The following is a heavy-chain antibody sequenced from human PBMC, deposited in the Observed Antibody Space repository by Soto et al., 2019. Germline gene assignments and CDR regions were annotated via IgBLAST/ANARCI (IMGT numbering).Heavy chain of an antibody. CDR2: IRSKANSYAT. J-gene: IGHJ4*02. Sequence: GGSLRLSCAASGFTFSGSAMHWVRQASGKGLEWVGRIRSKANSYATAYAASVKGRFTISRDDSKNTAYLQMNSLKTEDTAVYYCTRRGSGYDYTRDYWGQGTLVTVSS. CDR3: TRRGSGYDYTRDY. CDR1: GFTFSGSA. V-gene: IGHV3-73*01. D-gene: IGHD5-12*01.